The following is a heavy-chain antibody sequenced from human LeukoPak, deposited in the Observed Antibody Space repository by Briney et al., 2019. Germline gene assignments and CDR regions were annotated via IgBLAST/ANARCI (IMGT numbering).Heavy chain of an antibody. V-gene: IGHV5-51*01. D-gene: IGHD3-3*01. CDR1: GYTFTSYW. J-gene: IGHJ4*02. CDR3: ARGDDFWSGHFDY. CDR2: IYPGDSDT. Sequence: GASVKVSCKASGYTFTSYWIGWVRQMPGKGLEWMGIIYPGDSDTRYSPPFQGQVTISADKSISTAYLQWSSLKASDTAMYYCARGDDFWSGHFDYWGQGTLVTVSS.